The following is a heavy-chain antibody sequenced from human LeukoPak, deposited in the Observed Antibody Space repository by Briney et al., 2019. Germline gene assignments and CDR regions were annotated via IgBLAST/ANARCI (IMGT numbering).Heavy chain of an antibody. CDR3: ARTSTTGGDFDY. J-gene: IGHJ4*02. CDR1: GYTFTSYG. V-gene: IGHV1-18*01. D-gene: IGHD1-1*01. CDR2: ISAYNGNT. Sequence: ASAKLSCKASGYTFTSYGISWVRKAPGQGLEWMGWISAYNGNTHYAQKLQGRVTMTTDTSTSTAYMELRSLRSDDTAVYYCARTSTTGGDFDYWGQGTLVTVSS.